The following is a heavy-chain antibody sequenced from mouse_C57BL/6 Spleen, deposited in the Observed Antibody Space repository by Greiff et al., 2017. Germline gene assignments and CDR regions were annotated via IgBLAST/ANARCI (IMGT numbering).Heavy chain of an antibody. V-gene: IGHV1-52*01. J-gene: IGHJ2*01. D-gene: IGHD4-1*02. CDR1: GYTFTSYW. CDR2: IDPSDSET. Sequence: VQLQQSGAELVRPGSSVKLSCKASGYTFTSYWMHWVKQRPIQGLEWIGNIDPSDSETHYNQKFKDKATLTVDKSSSTAYMQLSSLTSEDSAVYYCARRATGTSYYFDYGGKGTTLPVSS. CDR3: ARRATGTSYYFDY.